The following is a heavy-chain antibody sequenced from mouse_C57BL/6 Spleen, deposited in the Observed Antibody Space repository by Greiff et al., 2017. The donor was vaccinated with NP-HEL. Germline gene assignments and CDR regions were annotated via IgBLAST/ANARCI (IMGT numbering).Heavy chain of an antibody. CDR3: VRHRGYDLYYYAMDY. J-gene: IGHJ4*01. CDR2: IRSKSNNYAT. D-gene: IGHD2-2*01. V-gene: IGHV10-1*01. CDR1: GFSFNTYA. Sequence: EVKLVESGGGLVQPKGSLKLSCAASGFSFNTYAMNWVRQAPGKGLEWVARIRSKSNNYATYYADSVKDRFTISRDDSESMLYLQMNNLKTEDTAMYYCVRHRGYDLYYYAMDYWGQGTSVTVSS.